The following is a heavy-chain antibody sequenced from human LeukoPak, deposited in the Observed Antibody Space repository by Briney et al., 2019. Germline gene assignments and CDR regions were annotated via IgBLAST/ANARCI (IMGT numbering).Heavy chain of an antibody. CDR3: ARAPSSGWRYYFDY. J-gene: IGHJ4*02. Sequence: SETLSLTCTVSGGSISSYYWSWIRQPPGKGLEWIGYIYYSGSTNYNPSLKSRVTISVDTSKNQFSLKLSSVTAANTAVYYCARAPSSGWRYYFDYWGQGTLVTVSS. CDR2: IYYSGST. D-gene: IGHD6-19*01. CDR1: GGSISSYY. V-gene: IGHV4-59*01.